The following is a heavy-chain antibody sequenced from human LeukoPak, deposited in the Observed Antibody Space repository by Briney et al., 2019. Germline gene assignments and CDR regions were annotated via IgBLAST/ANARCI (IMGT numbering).Heavy chain of an antibody. D-gene: IGHD4-23*01. CDR3: ARETPIVVTRNALDI. V-gene: IGHV1-2*02. J-gene: IGHJ3*02. CDR2: INPNSGGT. Sequence: ASVKVSCKASGYTFTGYYVHWVRQAPGQGLEWMGWINPNSGGTKYAQQFQGRVTMTRDTSFSTAYMDLSGLRSDASAVYYCARETPIVVTRNALDIWGQGTMVTVFS. CDR1: GYTFTGYY.